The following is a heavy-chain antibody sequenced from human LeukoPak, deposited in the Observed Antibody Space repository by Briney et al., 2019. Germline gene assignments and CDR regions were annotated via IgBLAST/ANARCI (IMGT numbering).Heavy chain of an antibody. V-gene: IGHV3-21*01. J-gene: IGHJ4*02. Sequence: GGSLRLSCAASGFSFSNKWMHWVRQAPGKGLEWVSCISSSSGYIYYAESVRGRFTISRDNAKNSLYLQMNSLRAEDTAVYYCARVGCSGGNCLDYWGQGNLVTVSS. CDR2: ISSSSGYI. CDR1: GFSFSNKW. CDR3: ARVGCSGGNCLDY. D-gene: IGHD2-15*01.